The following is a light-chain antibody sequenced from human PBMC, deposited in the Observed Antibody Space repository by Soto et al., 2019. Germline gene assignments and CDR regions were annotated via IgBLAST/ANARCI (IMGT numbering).Light chain of an antibody. V-gene: IGLV2-8*01. CDR3: SSYPGSNIRYV. J-gene: IGLJ1*01. CDR1: SSDVGGYNY. CDR2: EVS. Sequence: QSVLAQPPSASGSPGQSVTISCTGTSSDVGGYNYVSWYQQHPGKAPKLMIYEVSKRPSGVPDRFSDSKSGNTASLTVSGLQAEDEADYYCSSYPGSNIRYVFGTGTKVTVL.